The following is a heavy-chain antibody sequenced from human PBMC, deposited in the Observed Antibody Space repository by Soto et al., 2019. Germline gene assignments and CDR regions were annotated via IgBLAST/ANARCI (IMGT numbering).Heavy chain of an antibody. Sequence: PGGSLRLSCAAFGFDFSKYAMTWVRQAPGKGLQWVSSITSNGDSTYYADSVKGRFTTSRDNSKNTLYLQMNSLRADDTAVFYCAKDSPSYTTSPFYFDSWGQGTLVTVSS. CDR3: AKDSPSYTTSPFYFDS. CDR1: GFDFSKYA. CDR2: ITSNGDST. V-gene: IGHV3-23*01. D-gene: IGHD2-2*02. J-gene: IGHJ4*02.